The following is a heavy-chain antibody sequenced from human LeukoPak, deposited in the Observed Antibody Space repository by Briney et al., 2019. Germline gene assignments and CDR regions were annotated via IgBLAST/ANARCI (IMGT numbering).Heavy chain of an antibody. CDR3: ARDRSEQWLVPGHFDY. Sequence: GASVKVSCKASGGIFSSYAISWVRQAPGQGLEWMGRIIPIFGTANYAQKFQGRVTITTDESTSTAYMELSSLRPEDTAVYYCARDRSEQWLVPGHFDYWGQGTLVTVSP. J-gene: IGHJ4*02. D-gene: IGHD6-19*01. CDR2: IIPIFGTA. CDR1: GGIFSSYA. V-gene: IGHV1-69*05.